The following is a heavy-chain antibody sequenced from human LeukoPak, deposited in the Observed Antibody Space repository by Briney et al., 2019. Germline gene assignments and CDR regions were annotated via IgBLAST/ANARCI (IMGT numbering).Heavy chain of an antibody. CDR2: IYYSGST. CDR1: GGSISSYY. J-gene: IGHJ4*02. CDR3: AREAGDDYGGKADY. V-gene: IGHV4-59*01. Sequence: SETLSLTCTVSGGSISSYYWSWIRQPPGKGLEWIGYIYYSGSTNYNPSLKSRVTISVDTSKNQFSLKLSSVTAADTAVYYCAREAGDDYGGKADYWGQGTLVTVSS. D-gene: IGHD4-23*01.